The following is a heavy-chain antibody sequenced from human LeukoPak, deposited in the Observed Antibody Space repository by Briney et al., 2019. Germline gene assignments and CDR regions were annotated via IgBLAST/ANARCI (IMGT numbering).Heavy chain of an antibody. CDR1: GYTLINYD. CDR2: TNPRTGYS. CDR3: ARGNRLYSSTWSSLAFDI. V-gene: IGHV1-8*01. J-gene: IGHJ3*02. D-gene: IGHD6-13*01. Sequence: ASVKVSCKASGYTLINYDINWVPQATGQGLEWMGWTNPRTGYSGYAQNFQGRVTMTRNTSISTVYMELSSLISDDTAVYFCARGNRLYSSTWSSLAFDIWGQGTMVTVSS.